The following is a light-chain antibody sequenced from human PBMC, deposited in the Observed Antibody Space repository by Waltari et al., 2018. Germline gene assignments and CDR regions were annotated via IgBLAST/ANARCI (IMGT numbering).Light chain of an antibody. V-gene: IGLV4-69*01. J-gene: IGLJ3*02. CDR2: ANSDGIH. CDR1: SCHSNNI. Sequence: QLVLTQSPSASASLGASIKLTCTLSSCHSNNIIASLQQQQPGRGPRYLMKANSDGIHSRWDGIPGRFSGSSSGAERYLTSSSVQAEDEADYYCQTGGHGTWVFGGGTKLTVL. CDR3: QTGGHGTWV.